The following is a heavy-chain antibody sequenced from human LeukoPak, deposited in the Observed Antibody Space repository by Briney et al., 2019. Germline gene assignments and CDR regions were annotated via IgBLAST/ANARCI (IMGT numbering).Heavy chain of an antibody. CDR3: ARDTHDSSGYYYDY. J-gene: IGHJ4*02. CDR1: GFSFSVYT. D-gene: IGHD3-22*01. Sequence: PGGSLRLSCVASGFSFSVYTMSWVRQAPGKGLEWISAVSASGDKTYYADSVKGRFTVSRDNSKDTLYLHMNSLRAEDTALYYCARDTHDSSGYYYDYWGQGTLVTVSS. CDR2: VSASGDKT. V-gene: IGHV3-23*01.